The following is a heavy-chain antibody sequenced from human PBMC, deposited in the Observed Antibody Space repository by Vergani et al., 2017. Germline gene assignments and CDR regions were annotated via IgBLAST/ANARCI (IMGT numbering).Heavy chain of an antibody. Sequence: EVQLVESGGGLVKPGGSLRLSCAASGFTFSSYSMNWVRQAPGKGLEWVSSISSSSNYIYYADSVKGRFTISRDNAKNSLYLQMNSLRAEDTAVYYCAADSGYGENYLDYWGQGTLVTVSS. CDR2: ISSSSNYI. CDR1: GFTFSSYS. V-gene: IGHV3-21*01. J-gene: IGHJ4*02. CDR3: AADSGYGENYLDY. D-gene: IGHD5-12*01.